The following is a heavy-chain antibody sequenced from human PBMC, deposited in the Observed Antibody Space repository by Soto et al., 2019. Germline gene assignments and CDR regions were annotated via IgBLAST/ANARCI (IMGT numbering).Heavy chain of an antibody. CDR1: GFTFSDHY. J-gene: IGHJ4*02. CDR3: ARVLYGSAGQLDY. D-gene: IGHD6-19*01. CDR2: TRNKANSYTT. Sequence: EVQLVESGGGLVQPGGSLRLSCAASGFTFSDHYMDWVRQAPGKGLEWVGRTRNKANSYTTEYAASVEGRFTISRDDSENALSVQMNSLKPGDTGVYYCARVLYGSAGQLDYWGQGTLVTVSS. V-gene: IGHV3-72*01.